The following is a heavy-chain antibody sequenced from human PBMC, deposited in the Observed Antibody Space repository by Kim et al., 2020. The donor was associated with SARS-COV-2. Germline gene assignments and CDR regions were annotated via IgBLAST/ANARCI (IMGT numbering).Heavy chain of an antibody. CDR1: GGSIGTYY. CDR2: MHYSGSP. J-gene: IGHJ5*02. V-gene: IGHV4-59*13. CDR3: ARAARASSNNWFDP. Sequence: SETLSLTCTVSGGSIGTYYWTWIRQPPGKGLEWIGYMHYSGSPIYSPSLKSRVTISVDTSRRQISLKLSSVTAADTAVYYCARAARASSNNWFDPWGQGT. D-gene: IGHD4-4*01.